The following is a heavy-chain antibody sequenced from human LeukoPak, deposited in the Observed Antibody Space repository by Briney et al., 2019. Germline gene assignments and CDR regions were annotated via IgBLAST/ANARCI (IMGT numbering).Heavy chain of an antibody. Sequence: GGSLRLSCAASGFTFSSYSMNWVRQAPGKGLEWVSYISSSSSTIYYADSVKGRFTISRDNAKNSLYLQMNSLRAEDTAVYYCARVAWESVLDYWGQGTLVTVSS. CDR2: ISSSSSTI. J-gene: IGHJ4*02. V-gene: IGHV3-48*04. CDR3: ARVAWESVLDY. CDR1: GFTFSSYS. D-gene: IGHD1-1*01.